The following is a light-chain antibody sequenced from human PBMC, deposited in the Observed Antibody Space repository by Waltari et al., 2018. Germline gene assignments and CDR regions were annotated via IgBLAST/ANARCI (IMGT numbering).Light chain of an antibody. Sequence: YDLTQPPSVSVSTGQTAAITCSGDGLPKQYPFWYQQKSGQAPVLVMYDDNKRPSGIPGRFSGSSAGTVATLTITGAQVDDEADYYCYSKDTDGGSQGKIGGGTKLTVL. CDR1: GLPKQY. CDR3: YSKDTDGGSQGK. J-gene: IGLJ2*01. V-gene: IGLV3-10*01. CDR2: DDN.